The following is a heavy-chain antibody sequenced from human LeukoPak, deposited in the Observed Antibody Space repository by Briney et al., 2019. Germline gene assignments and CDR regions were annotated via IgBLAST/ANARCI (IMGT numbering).Heavy chain of an antibody. CDR1: GFTFSSYT. CDR3: ARRDCTNGVCYLDY. Sequence: AGGSLRLSCAASGFTFSSYTMNWVRQAPGKGLEWVSSISSRSSYIYYADSVKGRFTISRDSAKNSLYLQMNSLRAEDTAVYYCARRDCTNGVCYLDYWGQGTLVTVSS. V-gene: IGHV3-21*01. D-gene: IGHD2-8*01. J-gene: IGHJ4*02. CDR2: ISSRSSYI.